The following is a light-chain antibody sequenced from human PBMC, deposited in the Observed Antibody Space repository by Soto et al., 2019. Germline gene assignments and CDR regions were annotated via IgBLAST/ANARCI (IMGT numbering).Light chain of an antibody. CDR3: NQYNAYPIT. CDR2: ASY. CDR1: QSIRSW. Sequence: IQMTHAPSARSASVGGRVPSTCLASQSIRSWLAWYQIKADKAPKSLIYASYSLQSGVPAKFSGSGSGTDFTLTITNLQSEDSEIYYCNQYNAYPITFGQGTRLAIK. V-gene: IGKV1D-16*01. J-gene: IGKJ5*01.